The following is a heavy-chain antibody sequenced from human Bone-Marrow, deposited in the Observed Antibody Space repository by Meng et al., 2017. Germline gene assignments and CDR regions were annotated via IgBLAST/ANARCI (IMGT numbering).Heavy chain of an antibody. CDR1: GGSISSGSYY. Sequence: QGQLQESGPGLVKPSQTLSLTCTVSGGSISSGSYYWSWIRQPAGKGLEWIGRIYTSGSTNYNPSLKSRATISVDTSQNNLSLKLSSVTAADSAVYYCARGPTTMAHDFDYWGQGTLVTISS. CDR2: IYTSGST. CDR3: ARGPTTMAHDFDY. V-gene: IGHV4-61*02. J-gene: IGHJ4*02. D-gene: IGHD4-11*01.